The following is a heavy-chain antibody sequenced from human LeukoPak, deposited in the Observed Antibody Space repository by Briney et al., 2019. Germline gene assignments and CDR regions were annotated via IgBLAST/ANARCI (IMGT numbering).Heavy chain of an antibody. D-gene: IGHD6-19*01. V-gene: IGHV4-31*03. CDR3: ARAPQWHRWFDP. J-gene: IGHJ5*02. Sequence: PSQTLSLTCTVSGGSISSGGYYWSWIRQHPGKGLEWIGYIYYSGSTYYNPSLKSRVTISVDTSKNQFSLKLSSVTAADTAVYYRARAPQWHRWFDPWGQGTLVTVSS. CDR2: IYYSGST. CDR1: GGSISSGGYY.